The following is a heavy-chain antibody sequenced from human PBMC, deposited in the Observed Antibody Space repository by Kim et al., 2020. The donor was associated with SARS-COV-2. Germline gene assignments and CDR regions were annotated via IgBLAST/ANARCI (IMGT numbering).Heavy chain of an antibody. J-gene: IGHJ4*02. CDR2: ISYDGSNK. V-gene: IGHV3-30*18. Sequence: GGSLRLSCAASGFTFSSYGMHWVRQAPGKGLEWVAVISYDGSNKYYADSVKGRFTISRDNSKNTLYLQMNSMRAEDTDVYYCAKGQWLLLPSLIDYWGQG. CDR1: GFTFSSYG. CDR3: AKGQWLLLPSLIDY. D-gene: IGHD3-22*01.